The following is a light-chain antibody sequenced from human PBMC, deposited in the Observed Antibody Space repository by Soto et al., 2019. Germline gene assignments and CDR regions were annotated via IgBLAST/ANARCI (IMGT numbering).Light chain of an antibody. J-gene: IGKJ3*01. Sequence: DIQMTQSPSSLSASVGDRVTITCRASQDISHYLAWYQQRPGKVPKLLIYAASTLQSGVPSRFSGSGSGTDFTLTISSLLPEDVATYYCQNSDRAAFTFGPGTKVDIK. CDR2: AAS. CDR3: QNSDRAAFT. V-gene: IGKV1-27*01. CDR1: QDISHY.